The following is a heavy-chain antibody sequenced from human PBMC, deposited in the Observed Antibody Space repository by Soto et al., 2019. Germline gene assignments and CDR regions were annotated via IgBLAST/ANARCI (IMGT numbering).Heavy chain of an antibody. CDR3: VTSLNYDFWRDGGRHYYFDY. Sequence: SETLSLTCAVSGGSISSSYWWNWVGQPPGKGLEWIGKIYHSGSTNYNPSLKNRVTISVDKSNNQFSLRLSSVTAADTAVYFCVTSLNYDFWRDGGRHYYFDYWGQGALVTVSS. CDR2: IYHSGST. D-gene: IGHD3-3*01. V-gene: IGHV4-4*02. CDR1: GGSISSSYW. J-gene: IGHJ4*02.